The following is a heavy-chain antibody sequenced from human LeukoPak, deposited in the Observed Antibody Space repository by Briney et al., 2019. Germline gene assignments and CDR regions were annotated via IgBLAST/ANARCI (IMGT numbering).Heavy chain of an antibody. V-gene: IGHV3-7*03. D-gene: IGHD2-2*01. Sequence: GGSLRLSCAASGVTLSSYAMSWARQAPGKGLEWVAHIKRDGSEKYYVDSVRGRFIISRDNAKSSLYLQMNGLRVEDTAVYYCARDQYELRSYYYGMDAWGKGTTVSVSS. J-gene: IGHJ6*04. CDR2: IKRDGSEK. CDR1: GVTLSSYA. CDR3: ARDQYELRSYYYGMDA.